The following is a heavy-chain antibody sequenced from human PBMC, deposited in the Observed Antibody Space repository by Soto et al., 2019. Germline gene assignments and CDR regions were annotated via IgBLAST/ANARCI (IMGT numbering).Heavy chain of an antibody. CDR2: ISGSGGST. Sequence: EVQLLESGGGLVQPGGSLRLSCAASGFTFSSYAMSWVRQAPGKGLEWVSAISGSGGSTYYADSVKGRFTISRDNSKNTLYLQMNSLRAEDTAVYYCAKRGYYYYDSSGYYGGAFDIWGQETMVTVSS. V-gene: IGHV3-23*01. J-gene: IGHJ3*02. CDR3: AKRGYYYYDSSGYYGGAFDI. CDR1: GFTFSSYA. D-gene: IGHD3-22*01.